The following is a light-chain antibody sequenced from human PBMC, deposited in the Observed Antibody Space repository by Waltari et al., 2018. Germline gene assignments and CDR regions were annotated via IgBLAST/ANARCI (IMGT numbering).Light chain of an antibody. J-gene: IGLJ2*01. CDR3: CSLTSSRTVI. CDR2: DVA. CDR1: TGDVGAYNH. V-gene: IGLV2-14*03. Sequence: QSALTQPASVSESPGQSITISCTGTTGDVGAYNHVSWYQQLPGKAPKLLIYDVANRPSGVSDRFSGSKSGNTASLIISGLQAEDEADYYCCSLTSSRTVIFGGGTKLTVL.